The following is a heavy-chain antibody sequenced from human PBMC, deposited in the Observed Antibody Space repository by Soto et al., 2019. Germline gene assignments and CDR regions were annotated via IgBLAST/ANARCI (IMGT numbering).Heavy chain of an antibody. D-gene: IGHD4-17*01. J-gene: IGHJ6*03. V-gene: IGHV4-31*03. CDR3: ARLTFGDREVVYYYMDV. CDR2: IYYSGST. CDR1: GGSISSGGYY. Sequence: QVQLQESGPGLVKPSQTLSLTCTVSGGSISSGGYYWSWIRQHPGKGLEWIGYIYYSGSTYYNPSLTTRVTISVDTSKNQFSLKLSSVTAADTAVYYCARLTFGDREVVYYYMDVWGKGTTVTVSS.